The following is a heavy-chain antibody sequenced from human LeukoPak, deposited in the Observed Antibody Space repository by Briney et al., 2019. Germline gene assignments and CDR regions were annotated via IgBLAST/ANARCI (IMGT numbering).Heavy chain of an antibody. Sequence: AASVKVSCKASGYTFTNYAINWVRQATGQGLEWMGWMNPNSGHTGYAQKFQGRVTMTRDTSISTAFMELSSLTSEDTAVYYCARGTFGYNNGCGDYWGQGTLVTVSS. J-gene: IGHJ4*02. CDR3: ARGTFGYNNGCGDY. D-gene: IGHD6-19*01. CDR1: GYTFTNYA. V-gene: IGHV1-8*01. CDR2: MNPNSGHT.